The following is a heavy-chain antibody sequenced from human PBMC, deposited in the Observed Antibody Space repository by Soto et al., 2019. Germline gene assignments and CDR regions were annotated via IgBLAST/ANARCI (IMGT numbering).Heavy chain of an antibody. J-gene: IGHJ6*03. CDR1: GYTFTSYG. CDR2: ISAYNGNT. V-gene: IGHV1-18*01. Sequence: QVQLVQSGAEVKKPGASVKVSCKASGYTFTSYGISWVRQAPGQGLEWMGWISAYNGNTNYAQKLQGRVTMTTDTATSTADMELRSLRSDDTAVYYCARDCSPSYYDFWSGYYTGNYYYYMDVWGKGTTVTVSS. CDR3: ARDCSPSYYDFWSGYYTGNYYYYMDV. D-gene: IGHD3-3*01.